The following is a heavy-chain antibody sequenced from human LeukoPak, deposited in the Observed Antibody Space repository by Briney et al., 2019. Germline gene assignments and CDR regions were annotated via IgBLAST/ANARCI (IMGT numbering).Heavy chain of an antibody. D-gene: IGHD2-2*01. Sequence: PSETLSLTCAVYGGSFSGYYCSWIRQPPGKGLEWIGEINHSGSTNYNPSLKSRVTISVDTSKNQFSLKLSSVTAADTAVYYCARLGRGSIVVVPAAAVRDYWGQGTLVTVSS. V-gene: IGHV4-34*01. CDR3: ARLGRGSIVVVPAAAVRDY. CDR1: GGSFSGYY. CDR2: INHSGST. J-gene: IGHJ4*02.